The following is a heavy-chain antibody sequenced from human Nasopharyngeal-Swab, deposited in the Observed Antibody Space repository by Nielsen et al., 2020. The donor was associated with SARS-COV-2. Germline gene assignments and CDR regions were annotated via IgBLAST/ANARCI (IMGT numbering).Heavy chain of an antibody. CDR1: GYTFTSYA. D-gene: IGHD4-11*01. V-gene: IGHV1-3*01. J-gene: IGHJ6*02. CDR2: INAGNGNT. CDR3: ARDPSTVTTYDYYYGMDV. Sequence: ASVKVSCKASGYTFTSYAMHWVRQAPGQRLEWMGWINAGNGNTKYSQKFQGRVTMTRDTSTSTVYMELSSLRSEDTAVYYCARDPSTVTTYDYYYGMDVWGQGTTVTVSS.